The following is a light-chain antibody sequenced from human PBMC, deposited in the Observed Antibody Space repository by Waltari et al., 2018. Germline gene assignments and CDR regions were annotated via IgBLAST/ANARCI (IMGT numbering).Light chain of an antibody. V-gene: IGLV2-14*03. CDR2: EVT. CDR3: SSYAHNTDLL. CDR1: GSDIGLYNY. J-gene: IGLJ2*01. Sequence: QSALTQPASVSASPGHSITISCTGSGSDIGLYNYFSWYQQHPGKAPKLIIFEVTKRPSGVSNRLSGSKSGKSASLTISGLQPEDEAHYFCSSYAHNTDLLFGGETKLTVL.